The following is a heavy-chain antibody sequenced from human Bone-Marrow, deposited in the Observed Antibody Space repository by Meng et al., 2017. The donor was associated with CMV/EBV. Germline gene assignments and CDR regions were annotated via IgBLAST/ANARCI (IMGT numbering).Heavy chain of an antibody. CDR3: ARLVGATD. J-gene: IGHJ4*02. CDR2: ISSTSSYI. D-gene: IGHD1-26*01. V-gene: IGHV3-21*06. CDR1: GFTFSRYS. Sequence: EVRLVESGGGLVKPGGSLRLSCAASGFTFSRYSMNWVRQAPGKGLEWVSSISSTSSYIYYADSVKGRFTMSRDNAKNLLYLQMSSLRAEDTAVYYCARLVGATDWGQGTLVTVSS.